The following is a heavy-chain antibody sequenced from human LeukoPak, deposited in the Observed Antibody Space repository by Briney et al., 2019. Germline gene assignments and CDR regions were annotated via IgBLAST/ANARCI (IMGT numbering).Heavy chain of an antibody. CDR1: GFTFSSYA. CDR2: ISYDGSNK. CDR3: ARVGTPDIVVVPAATGFDY. D-gene: IGHD2-2*01. Sequence: GGSLRLSCAASGFTFSSYAMHWVRQAPGKGLEWVAVISYDGSNKYYADSVKGRFTISRDNSKNTLYLQMNSLRAEDTAVYYCARVGTPDIVVVPAATGFDYWGQGTLVTVSS. J-gene: IGHJ4*02. V-gene: IGHV3-30-3*01.